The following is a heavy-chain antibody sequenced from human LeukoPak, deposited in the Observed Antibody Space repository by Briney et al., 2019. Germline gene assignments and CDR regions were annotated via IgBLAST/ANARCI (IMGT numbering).Heavy chain of an antibody. CDR1: GITLSNYG. CDR3: AKRGVVIRVILVGFHKEAYYFDS. CDR2: ISDTGGRT. V-gene: IGHV3-23*01. J-gene: IGHJ4*02. Sequence: GGSLRLSCAVSGITLSNYGMTWVRQAPGKGLEWVAGISDTGGRTNYVDSVKGRFTISRDNPKNTLYLQMNSLRAEDTAVYFCAKRGVVIRVILVGFHKEAYYFDSWGQGALVTVSS. D-gene: IGHD3-22*01.